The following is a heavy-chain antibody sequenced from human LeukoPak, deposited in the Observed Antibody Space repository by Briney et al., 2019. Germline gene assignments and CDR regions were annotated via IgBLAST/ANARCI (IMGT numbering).Heavy chain of an antibody. Sequence: GSLRLSCAASGFTFSSYAMHWVRQAPGKGLEWVAVISYDGSNKYYADSVKGRFTISRDNSKNTLYLQMNSLRAEDTAVYYCARERERYHGDYSRAFDIWGQGTMVTVSS. D-gene: IGHD4-17*01. J-gene: IGHJ3*02. CDR3: ARERERYHGDYSRAFDI. V-gene: IGHV3-30-3*01. CDR2: ISYDGSNK. CDR1: GFTFSSYA.